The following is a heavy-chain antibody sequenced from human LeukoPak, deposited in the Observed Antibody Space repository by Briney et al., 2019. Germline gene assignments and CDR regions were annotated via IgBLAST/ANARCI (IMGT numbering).Heavy chain of an antibody. J-gene: IGHJ4*02. D-gene: IGHD2/OR15-2a*01. V-gene: IGHV1-69*01. Sequence: SMKVSCKASGGTFSSYAISWVRQAPGQGLEWMGGIIPIFGTANYAQKFQGRVTITADESTSTAYMELSSLRSEDTAVYYCASRYFTIYTSGFDYWGQGTLVTVSS. CDR3: ASRYFTIYTSGFDY. CDR1: GGTFSSYA. CDR2: IIPIFGTA.